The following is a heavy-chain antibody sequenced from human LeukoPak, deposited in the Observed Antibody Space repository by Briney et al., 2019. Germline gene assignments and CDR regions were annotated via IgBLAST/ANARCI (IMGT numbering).Heavy chain of an antibody. Sequence: PGGSLRLSCAASGFTFSSYAMSWVRQAPGKGLAWVSGISGSGGSTNYADSVKGRFTISRDNSKNTLYLQMNSLRAEDTAVYYCAKKFYSESSGLKQARTLDYWGQGTLVTVSS. CDR2: ISGSGGST. CDR3: AKKFYSESSGLKQARTLDY. V-gene: IGHV3-23*01. J-gene: IGHJ4*02. D-gene: IGHD3-22*01. CDR1: GFTFSSYA.